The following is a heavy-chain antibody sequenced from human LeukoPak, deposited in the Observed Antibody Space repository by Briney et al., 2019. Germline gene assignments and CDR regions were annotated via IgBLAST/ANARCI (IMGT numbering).Heavy chain of an antibody. D-gene: IGHD3-10*01. Sequence: SVKVSCKASGYTFTSYTISWVRQAPGQGLEWMGRIIPILGIANYAQKFQGRVTITADKSTSTAYMELSSLRSEDTAVYYCARGITMVRGVIQDYWGQGTLVTVSS. J-gene: IGHJ4*02. CDR2: IIPILGIA. CDR3: ARGITMVRGVIQDY. CDR1: GYTFTSYT. V-gene: IGHV1-69*02.